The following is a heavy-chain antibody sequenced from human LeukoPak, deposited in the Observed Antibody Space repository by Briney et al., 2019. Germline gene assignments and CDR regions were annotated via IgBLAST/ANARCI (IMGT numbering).Heavy chain of an antibody. D-gene: IGHD2-21*02. CDR1: GFTFSSYG. CDR2: ISYDGSNK. Sequence: GGSLRLSCAASGFTFSSYGMHWVRQAPGKGLEWVAVISYDGSNKYYADSVKGRFTISRDNSKNTLYLQMNSLRAEDTAVYYCAKGSGIGVVVTAIFDYWGQGTLVTVSS. CDR3: AKGSGIGVVVTAIFDY. J-gene: IGHJ4*02. V-gene: IGHV3-30*18.